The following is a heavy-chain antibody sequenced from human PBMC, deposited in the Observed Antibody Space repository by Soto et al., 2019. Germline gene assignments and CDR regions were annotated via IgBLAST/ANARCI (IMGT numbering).Heavy chain of an antibody. CDR3: ARTVYGSGTLNWFDP. D-gene: IGHD3-10*01. CDR2: IYPGDSDT. V-gene: IGHV5-51*01. Sequence: GESLKISCKGSGYSFTSYWIGWVRQMPGKGLEWMGVIYPGDSDTRYSPSFQGQVTISADKSISTAYLQWSSLKASDTAMYYCARTVYGSGTLNWFDPWGQGTLVTVSS. CDR1: GYSFTSYW. J-gene: IGHJ5*02.